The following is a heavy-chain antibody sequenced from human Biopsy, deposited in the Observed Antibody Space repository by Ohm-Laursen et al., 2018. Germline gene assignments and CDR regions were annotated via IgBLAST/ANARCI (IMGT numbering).Heavy chain of an antibody. Sequence: GSLRLSCTASGFAFNLYEMNWVRQAPGKGMEWISYIYGGGSPVSYANSVKGRFTISRDNAQNSLYLHMNSLRAEDTVVYYCARLNSGTYDASDLWGQGTMVIVSS. D-gene: IGHD1-26*01. V-gene: IGHV3-48*03. CDR2: IYGGGSPV. J-gene: IGHJ3*01. CDR1: GFAFNLYE. CDR3: ARLNSGTYDASDL.